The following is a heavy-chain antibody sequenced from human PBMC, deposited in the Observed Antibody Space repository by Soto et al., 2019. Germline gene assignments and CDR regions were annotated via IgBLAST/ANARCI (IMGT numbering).Heavy chain of an antibody. CDR3: ARLRIATNNYKWFDP. J-gene: IGHJ5*02. Sequence: TLSISCIFSGSARNSGNYYWSWIRQVPGKGLEWIGHIYVTGAVDYNPSLRDRITISQDTSERQFSLNLRLVTAADTAVYYCARLRIATNNYKWFDPWGQGTLVSVSS. D-gene: IGHD2-21*01. V-gene: IGHV4-31*03. CDR1: GSARNSGNYY. CDR2: IYVTGAV.